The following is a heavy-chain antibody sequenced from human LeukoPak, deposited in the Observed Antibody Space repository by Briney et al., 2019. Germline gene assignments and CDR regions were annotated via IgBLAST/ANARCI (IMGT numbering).Heavy chain of an antibody. CDR3: ARAGLRNDAFDI. V-gene: IGHV4-30-4*01. CDR2: IYYSGST. J-gene: IGHJ3*02. D-gene: IGHD1-14*01. Sequence: SQTLSLTCTVSGRSISSGDYYWSWIRQPPGKGLEWIGYIYYSGSTYYNPSLKSRVTISVDKSKNQFSLKLSSVTAADTAVYYCARAGLRNDAFDIWGQGTMVTVSS. CDR1: GRSISSGDYY.